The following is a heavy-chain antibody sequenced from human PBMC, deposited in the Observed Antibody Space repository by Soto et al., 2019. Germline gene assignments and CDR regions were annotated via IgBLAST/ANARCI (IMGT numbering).Heavy chain of an antibody. J-gene: IGHJ3*02. Sequence: GGSLRLSCAASGFTFSSYGMHWVRQAPGKGLESVAVIWYDGSNKYYADSVKGRFTISRDNSKNTLYLQMNSLRAEDTAVYYCARDGNWNGDDAFDIWGQGTMVTVS. CDR1: GFTFSSYG. CDR3: ARDGNWNGDDAFDI. V-gene: IGHV3-33*01. D-gene: IGHD1-20*01. CDR2: IWYDGSNK.